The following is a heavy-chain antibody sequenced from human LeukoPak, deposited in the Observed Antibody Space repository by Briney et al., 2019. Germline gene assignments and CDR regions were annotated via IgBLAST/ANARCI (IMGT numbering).Heavy chain of an antibody. V-gene: IGHV4-39*01. J-gene: IGHJ6*02. CDR3: QLDFWSGYYALEYGMDV. D-gene: IGHD3-3*01. CDR2: IYYSGST. CDR1: GGSXSSSSYY. Sequence: PXXTLSLTCTVSGGSXSSSSYYWGWIRQPPGEGLEWIGSIYYSGSTYYNPSLKSRVTISVDTSKNQFSLKLSSVTAADTAVYYCQLDFWSGYYALEYGMDVWGQGTTVTVSS.